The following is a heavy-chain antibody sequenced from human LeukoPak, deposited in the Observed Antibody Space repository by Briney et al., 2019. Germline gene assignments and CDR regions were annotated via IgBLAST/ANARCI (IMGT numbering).Heavy chain of an antibody. D-gene: IGHD6-19*01. J-gene: IGHJ5*02. CDR3: AKGSGSGWYGWFAP. V-gene: IGHV3-23*01. CDR2: IDASGGST. CDR1: GFTFSSYA. Sequence: SGGSLRLSCAASGFTFSSYAMTWVHQAPGKGLEWVSSIDASGGSTYYADSVKGRFTISRDNSKNTFFLQMNTLRAADTAVYYCAKGSGSGWYGWFAPWGQGTLVTVSS.